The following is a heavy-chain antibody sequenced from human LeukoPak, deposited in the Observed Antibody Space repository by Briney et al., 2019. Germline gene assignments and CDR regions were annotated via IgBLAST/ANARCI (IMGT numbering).Heavy chain of an antibody. CDR3: ARGDIVVVPAAIVVFDY. CDR2: INAGNGNT. V-gene: IGHV1-3*01. D-gene: IGHD2-2*02. Sequence: GASVKVSCKASGYTFTSYAMHWVRQAPGQRLEWMGWINAGNGNTKYSQKFQGRVTITRDTSASTAYMEVSSLRSEDTAVYYCARGDIVVVPAAIVVFDYWGQGTLVTVSS. CDR1: GYTFTSYA. J-gene: IGHJ4*02.